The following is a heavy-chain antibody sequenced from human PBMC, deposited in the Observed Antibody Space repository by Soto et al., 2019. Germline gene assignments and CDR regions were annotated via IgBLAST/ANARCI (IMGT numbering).Heavy chain of an antibody. CDR2: IYYSGST. J-gene: IGHJ5*02. CDR1: GGSISSSDYY. Sequence: SETLSLTCTVSGGSISSSDYYWGWIRQPPGKGLECIGGIYYSGSTYYNPSLKSRVTISVDTSKNQFSLRLSSVTAADTAVYYCARGIGGSNLNWFDPWGQGTLVTVSS. D-gene: IGHD1-26*01. V-gene: IGHV4-39*01. CDR3: ARGIGGSNLNWFDP.